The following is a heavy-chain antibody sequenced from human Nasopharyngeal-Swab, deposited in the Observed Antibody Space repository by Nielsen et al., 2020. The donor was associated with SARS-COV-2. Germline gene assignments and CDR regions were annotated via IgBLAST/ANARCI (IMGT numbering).Heavy chain of an antibody. Sequence: SETLSLSCAVYGGAFSGFYWSWIRKSRGEGLEWIGEINPSGGTDYNPSLKSRVRMSVDTSKNQVFLKLKAVTAADTGLYYRARDRRERAPRYYYYGMDVWGQGTTVSVS. CDR1: GGAFSGFY. J-gene: IGHJ6*02. CDR2: INPSGGT. V-gene: IGHV4-34*01. CDR3: ARDRRERAPRYYYYGMDV. D-gene: IGHD1-1*01.